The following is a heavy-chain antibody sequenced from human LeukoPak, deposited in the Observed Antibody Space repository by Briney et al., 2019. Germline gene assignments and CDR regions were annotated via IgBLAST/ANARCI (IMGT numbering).Heavy chain of an antibody. J-gene: IGHJ2*01. CDR1: GGPISSGVHY. CDR2: VYHTGST. CDR3: ARGVLPAAIKMVPELPHWYFDL. D-gene: IGHD2-2*01. Sequence: MASETLSLTCNVSGGPISSGVHYWNWLRQPPGKGLEWIGYVYHTGSTFHSPSLRGRVTISVDRTKNQFSLNLNSVTAADTAVYFCARGVLPAAIKMVPELPHWYFDLWGHGTLVTVSS. V-gene: IGHV4-30-2*01.